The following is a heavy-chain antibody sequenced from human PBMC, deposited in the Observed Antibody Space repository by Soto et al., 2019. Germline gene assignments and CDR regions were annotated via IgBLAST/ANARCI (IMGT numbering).Heavy chain of an antibody. V-gene: IGHV3-73*01. CDR3: ASHNYYDSSGHYFPFDY. CDR1: GFTFSGSA. CDR2: IRSKAGGYAT. Sequence: EVQLVESGGGLVQPGGSLKLSCAASGFTFSGSAVHWVRQASGKGLEWVGRIRSKAGGYATSYAASVKGRFTISRDDSKNTAFLQVNSLKTDDTALYYCASHNYYDSSGHYFPFDYWGQGTLVTVSS. D-gene: IGHD3-22*01. J-gene: IGHJ4*02.